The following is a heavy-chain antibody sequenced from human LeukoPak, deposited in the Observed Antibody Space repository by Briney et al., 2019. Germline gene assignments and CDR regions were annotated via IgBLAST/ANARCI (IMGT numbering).Heavy chain of an antibody. CDR3: ASSTIQGWFDP. CDR2: IYYSVST. J-gene: IGHJ5*02. V-gene: IGHV4-39*07. D-gene: IGHD2-21*01. Sequence: SETLSLTCSVSGGSISSSSYSWGWIRQPPGKGLEWIGSIYYSVSTYYPSLKSRVTISVDTSKNQFSLKLSSVTAADTAVYYCASSTIQGWFDPWGQGTLVTVSS. CDR1: GGSISSSSYS.